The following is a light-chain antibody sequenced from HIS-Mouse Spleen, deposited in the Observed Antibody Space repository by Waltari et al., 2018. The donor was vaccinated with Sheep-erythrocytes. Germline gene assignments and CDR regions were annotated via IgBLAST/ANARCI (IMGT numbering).Light chain of an antibody. Sequence: DIQMTQSPSSLSASVGDRVTITCRASPSISSYLNWYQQKPGQAPKLLIYAASSLQSGVPSRFSGSGSGTDFTLTISSLQPDDFATYYCQQSYSTPPLTFGGGTKVEIK. CDR2: AAS. CDR3: QQSYSTPPLT. J-gene: IGKJ4*01. V-gene: IGKV1-39*01. CDR1: PSISSY.